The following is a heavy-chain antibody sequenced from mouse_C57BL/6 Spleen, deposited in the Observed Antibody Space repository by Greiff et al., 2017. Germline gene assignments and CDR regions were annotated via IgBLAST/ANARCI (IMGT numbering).Heavy chain of an antibody. CDR1: GYTFTSYW. J-gene: IGHJ1*03. V-gene: IGHV1-69*01. Sequence: VQLQESGAELVMPGASVKLSCKASGYTFTSYWMHWVKQRPGQGLEWIGEIDPSDSYTNYNQKFKGKSTLTVDKSSSTAYMQLSSLTSEDSAVYYCARSRYFDVWGTGTTVTVSS. CDR2: IDPSDSYT. CDR3: ARSRYFDV.